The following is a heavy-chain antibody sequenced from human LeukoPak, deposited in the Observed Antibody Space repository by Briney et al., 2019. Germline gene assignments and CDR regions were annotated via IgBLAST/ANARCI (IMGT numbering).Heavy chain of an antibody. Sequence: PGRSLRLSCAASGFTFSSYGMHWVRQAPGKGLEWVAVISYDGSNKYYADSVKGRFTISRDNSKNTLYLQMNSLRAEDTAVYYCAKVGGYDYGFFDYWGQGTLVTVSS. D-gene: IGHD4-17*01. CDR3: AKVGGYDYGFFDY. V-gene: IGHV3-30*18. J-gene: IGHJ4*02. CDR2: ISYDGSNK. CDR1: GFTFSSYG.